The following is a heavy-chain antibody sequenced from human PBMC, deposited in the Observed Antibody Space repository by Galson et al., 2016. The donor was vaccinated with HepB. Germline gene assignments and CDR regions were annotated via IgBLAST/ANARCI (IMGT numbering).Heavy chain of an antibody. J-gene: IGHJ5*02. Sequence: WGWIRQPPGKGLEWIATIYYTGSSYYNPSLNSRVTTSVDTSKNQFSLKVTSVTAADTAVYYCARQVPTYGQYNWFDPWGQGTLVTVSS. V-gene: IGHV4-39*01. CDR2: IYYTGSS. D-gene: IGHD4-17*01. CDR3: ARQVPTYGQYNWFDP.